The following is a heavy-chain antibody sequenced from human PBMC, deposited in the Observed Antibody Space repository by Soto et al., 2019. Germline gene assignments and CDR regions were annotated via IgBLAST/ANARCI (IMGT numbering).Heavy chain of an antibody. Sequence: EIQLMQSGGGLVRPGGSLRLSCAASGFSFSSYWMSWVRQAPGKGPEWVANIKEDGGEQHYVDSVKGRFTISRDNTENSLFLQMNNLRGEDSAIYYCAITTSTVSYWFDPWGPGTQVTVSS. V-gene: IGHV3-7*03. CDR3: AITTSTVSYWFDP. CDR1: GFSFSSYW. D-gene: IGHD4-4*01. CDR2: IKEDGGEQ. J-gene: IGHJ5*02.